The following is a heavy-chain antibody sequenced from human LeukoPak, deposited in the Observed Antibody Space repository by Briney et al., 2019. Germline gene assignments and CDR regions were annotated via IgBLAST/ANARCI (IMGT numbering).Heavy chain of an antibody. D-gene: IGHD3-16*01. CDR3: AKDRSRDYVWGTAFDI. J-gene: IGHJ3*02. V-gene: IGHV3-74*01. Sequence: PGGSLRLSCAASGFTFSNYWMHWVRQAPGKGLVWVSRINSDGINTSYADSVKGRFTISRDNSKNTLYLQMNSLRAEDTAVYYCAKDRSRDYVWGTAFDIWGQGAMVTVSS. CDR1: GFTFSNYW. CDR2: INSDGINT.